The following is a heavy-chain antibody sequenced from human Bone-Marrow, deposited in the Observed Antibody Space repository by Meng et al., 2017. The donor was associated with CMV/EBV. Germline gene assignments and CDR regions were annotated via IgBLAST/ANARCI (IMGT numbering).Heavy chain of an antibody. CDR1: GFTVSSNY. D-gene: IGHD2-2*01. Sequence: GGSLRLSCAASGFTVSSNYMSWVRQAPGKGLEWVSVIYSGGSTYYADSVKGRFTISRDNSKNTLYLQMNSLRAEDTAVYYCTTDLPYCSSTSCYDYWGQGTLVTVSS. CDR2: IYSGGST. CDR3: TTDLPYCSSTSCYDY. V-gene: IGHV3-66*02. J-gene: IGHJ4*02.